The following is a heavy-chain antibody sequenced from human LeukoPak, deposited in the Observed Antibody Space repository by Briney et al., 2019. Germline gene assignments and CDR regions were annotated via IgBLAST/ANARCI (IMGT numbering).Heavy chain of an antibody. CDR1: GGSISSGSYY. V-gene: IGHV4-61*02. CDR2: FYTSGST. Sequence: SRTLSLTCTVSGGSISSGSYYWSWIRQPAGKGLEWIGRFYTSGSTNYNPSLKSRVTISVDTSKNQFSLKLSSVTAADTAVYYCAGTYYYDSSGYRYWGQGTLVTVSS. CDR3: AGTYYYDSSGYRY. D-gene: IGHD3-22*01. J-gene: IGHJ4*02.